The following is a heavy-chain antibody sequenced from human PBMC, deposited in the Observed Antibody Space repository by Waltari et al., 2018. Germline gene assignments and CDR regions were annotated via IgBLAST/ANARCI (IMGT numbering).Heavy chain of an antibody. D-gene: IGHD6-19*01. CDR3: ATKRESSASGFDY. J-gene: IGHJ4*02. Sequence: QLQLQESGPELVKPSETLSFTCTVSGGSISSSSYYWGWIRQPPGKGLEGIGSIYYSGSTYYNPSLKSRVTISGGTSKNQFSLKLSSVTAADTAVYYCATKRESSASGFDYWGQGTLVTVSS. V-gene: IGHV4-39*01. CDR2: IYYSGST. CDR1: GGSISSSSYY.